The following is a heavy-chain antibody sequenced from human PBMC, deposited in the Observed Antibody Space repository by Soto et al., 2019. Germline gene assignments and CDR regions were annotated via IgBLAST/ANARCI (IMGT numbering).Heavy chain of an antibody. Sequence: ASVKVSCKASGYTFTGYYMHWVRQAPGQGLEWMGWINPNSGGTNYAQKFQGWVTMTRDTSISTAYMELSRLRSDDTAVYYCARVSSSWYHYYGMDVWGQGTTVTVSS. V-gene: IGHV1-2*04. CDR2: INPNSGGT. D-gene: IGHD6-13*01. CDR1: GYTFTGYY. CDR3: ARVSSSWYHYYGMDV. J-gene: IGHJ6*02.